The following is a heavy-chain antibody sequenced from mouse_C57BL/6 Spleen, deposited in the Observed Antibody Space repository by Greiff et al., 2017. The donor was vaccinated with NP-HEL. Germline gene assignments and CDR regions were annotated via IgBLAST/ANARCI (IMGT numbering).Heavy chain of an antibody. V-gene: IGHV1-69*01. CDR2: IDPSDSFP. J-gene: IGHJ3*01. Sequence: QVQLKQPGAELVMPGASVKLSCKASGYTFTSYWMHWVKQRPGQGLEWIGEIDPSDSFPNYNQKFKGKSTLTVDKSSSTAYMQLSSLTSDDSAVYYCARSDYDGSSLAWFAYWGQGTLVTVSA. D-gene: IGHD1-1*01. CDR3: ARSDYDGSSLAWFAY. CDR1: GYTFTSYW.